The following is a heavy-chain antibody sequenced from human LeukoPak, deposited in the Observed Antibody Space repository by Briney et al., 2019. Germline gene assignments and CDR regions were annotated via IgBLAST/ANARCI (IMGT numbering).Heavy chain of an antibody. CDR1: GFTFGDSA. V-gene: IGHV3-49*04. CDR2: IRSKAYGGTT. D-gene: IGHD1-26*01. J-gene: IGHJ4*02. CDR3: ATSKYSGSY. Sequence: GGSLRLSCTASGFTFGDSAMTWVRQAPGKGLEWVGFIRSKAYGGTTEYAASVKGRFTISRDDSKSIAYLQMNSLRAEDTAVYYCATSKYSGSYWGQGTLVTVSS.